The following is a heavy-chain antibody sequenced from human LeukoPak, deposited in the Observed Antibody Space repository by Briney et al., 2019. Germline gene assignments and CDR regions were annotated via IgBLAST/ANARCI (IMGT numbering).Heavy chain of an antibody. CDR3: ARDQLLWFGELGSFDI. J-gene: IGHJ3*02. Sequence: GGSLRLSCAASGFTFSSYAMSWVRQAPGKGLEWVSAISGSGGSTYYADSVKGRFTISRDNSKNTLYLQMNSLRAEDTAVYYCARDQLLWFGELGSFDIWGQGTMVTVSS. CDR2: ISGSGGST. V-gene: IGHV3-23*01. CDR1: GFTFSSYA. D-gene: IGHD3-10*01.